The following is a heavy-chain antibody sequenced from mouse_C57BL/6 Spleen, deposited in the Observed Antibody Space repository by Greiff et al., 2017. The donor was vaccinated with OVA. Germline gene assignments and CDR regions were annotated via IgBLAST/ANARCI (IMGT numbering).Heavy chain of an antibody. Sequence: EVQLQQSGPELVKPGASVKISCKASGYTFTDYYMNWVQQSHGKSLEWIGDINPNNGGTSYNQKFKGKATLTVDQSSSTAYRGRRKLTSEDSAVYYGARGEGYYGSSYRDDWGQGTTLTVSS. J-gene: IGHJ2*01. CDR1: GYTFTDYY. D-gene: IGHD1-1*01. CDR3: ARGEGYYGSSYRDD. CDR2: INPNNGGT. V-gene: IGHV1-26*01.